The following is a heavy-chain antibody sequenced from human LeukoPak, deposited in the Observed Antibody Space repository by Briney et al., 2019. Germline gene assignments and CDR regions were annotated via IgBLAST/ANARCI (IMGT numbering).Heavy chain of an antibody. Sequence: PSETLSLTCTVSGGSISSYYWSWIRQPAGKGLEWIGRIYTSGSTNYNPSLKSRVTMSVDTSKNQFSLKLSSVTAADTAVYYCARDADIAAAGTLWFDPWGQGTLVTVSS. CDR1: GGSISSYY. D-gene: IGHD6-13*01. CDR2: IYTSGST. CDR3: ARDADIAAAGTLWFDP. V-gene: IGHV4-4*07. J-gene: IGHJ5*02.